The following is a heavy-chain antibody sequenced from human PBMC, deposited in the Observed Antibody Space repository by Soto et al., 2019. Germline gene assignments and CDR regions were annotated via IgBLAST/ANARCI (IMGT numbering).Heavy chain of an antibody. CDR3: ASVTVAGTGGVYFDY. CDR1: GFTFSSYS. V-gene: IGHV3-21*01. J-gene: IGHJ4*02. Sequence: EVQLVESGGGLVKPGGSLRLSCAASGFTFSSYSMNWVRQAPGKGLEWVSSISSSSSYIYYADSMKGRFTISRDNAKNSLYLQMNSLRAEDTAVYYCASVTVAGTGGVYFDYWGQGTLVTVSS. D-gene: IGHD6-19*01. CDR2: ISSSSSYI.